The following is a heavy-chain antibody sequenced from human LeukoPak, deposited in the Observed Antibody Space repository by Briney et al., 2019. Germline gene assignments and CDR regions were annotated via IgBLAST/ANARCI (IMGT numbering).Heavy chain of an antibody. CDR2: IYSSGNT. J-gene: IGHJ4*02. CDR1: GHFINGYS. V-gene: IGHV4-59*08. Sequence: TSETLSPTCTVCGHFINGYSWSWNRQPPGKGLEWIGYIYSSGNTDYNPSLMSRVTISLDTSKSQFSLELNSLTAAGTAFYFFARHSATSWVYWGQGTLVTVSS. D-gene: IGHD2-2*01. CDR3: ARHSATSWVY.